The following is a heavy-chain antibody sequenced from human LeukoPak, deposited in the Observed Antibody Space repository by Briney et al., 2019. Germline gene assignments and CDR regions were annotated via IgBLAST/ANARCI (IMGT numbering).Heavy chain of an antibody. CDR2: XXXXGGST. CDR1: GFTFNTYA. D-gene: IGHD2-15*01. V-gene: IGHV3-23*01. Sequence: GGSLRLSCAASGFTFNTYAXXXVRQAPGKXXXXXXXXXXXGGSTSYSVXGRFTISRDXSKNTLYLQMTSLRAEDTAVYYCAKAGEYCPDGSCYSENYYFDYWGQGTLVTVSS. J-gene: IGHJ4*02. CDR3: AKAGEYCPDGSCYSENYYFDY.